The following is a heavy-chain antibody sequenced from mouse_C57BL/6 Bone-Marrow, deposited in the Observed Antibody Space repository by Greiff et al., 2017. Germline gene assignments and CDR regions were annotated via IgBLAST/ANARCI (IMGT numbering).Heavy chain of an antibody. Sequence: VQLQQSGAELVKPGASVKLSCKASGYTFTSYWMHWVKQRPGQGLEWIGEIDPSDSSTNYNQKFKGKSTLTVDKSSSTAYMQLSSLTSEDSAVYYCAREANWDPAWFAYWGQGTLVTVSA. CDR3: AREANWDPAWFAY. CDR1: GYTFTSYW. V-gene: IGHV1-69*01. J-gene: IGHJ3*01. CDR2: IDPSDSST. D-gene: IGHD4-1*01.